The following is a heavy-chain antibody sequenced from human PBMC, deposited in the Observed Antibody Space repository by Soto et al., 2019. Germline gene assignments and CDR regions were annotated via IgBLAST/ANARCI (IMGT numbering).Heavy chain of an antibody. D-gene: IGHD4-17*01. CDR3: ARKGIRYGKQGDLYYYMDV. J-gene: IGHJ6*03. CDR2: IYYSGST. Sequence: PSETLSLTCTVSGGSISSYYWSWIRQPPGKGLEWIGYIYYSGSTNYNPSLKSRVTISVDTSKNQFSLKLSSVTAADTAVYYCARKGIRYGKQGDLYYYMDVWGKGTTVTVYS. V-gene: IGHV4-59*01. CDR1: GGSISSYY.